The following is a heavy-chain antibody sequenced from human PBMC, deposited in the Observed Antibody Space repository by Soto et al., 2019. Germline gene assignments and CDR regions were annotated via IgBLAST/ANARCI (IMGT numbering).Heavy chain of an antibody. CDR2: IIPIFGTA. J-gene: IGHJ4*02. D-gene: IGHD6-13*01. V-gene: IGHV1-69*01. CDR1: GGTFSSYA. CDR3: ARAGIAAAGSNFDY. Sequence: QVQLVQSGAEVKKPGSSVKVSCKASGGTFSSYAISWVRQAPGQGLGWMGGIIPIFGTANYAQKFQGRVTITADESTSTADMELSSLRTEDTAVDECARAGIAAAGSNFDYWGQGTLGTVSS.